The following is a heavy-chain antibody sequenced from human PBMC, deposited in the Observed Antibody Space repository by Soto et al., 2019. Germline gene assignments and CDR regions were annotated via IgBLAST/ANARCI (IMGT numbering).Heavy chain of an antibody. CDR2: MYYSGTT. Sequence: WSVSDGYIESHYRNWMRQFPGKGLEWIGNMYYSGTTNYNPSLQSRVTLSVDTSKNQFSLKLTSVTAADTAVYYCAAAYDYWGQGTLVTVS. D-gene: IGHD2-15*01. CDR3: AAAYDY. J-gene: IGHJ4*02. V-gene: IGHV4-59*11. CDR1: DGYIESHY.